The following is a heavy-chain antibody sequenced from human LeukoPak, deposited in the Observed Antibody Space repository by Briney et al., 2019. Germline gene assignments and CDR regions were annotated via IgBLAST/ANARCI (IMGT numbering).Heavy chain of an antibody. Sequence: PGGSLRLSCAASGFTFSNYWMHWVRHAPGKGLEWVAVISYDGSNKYCADSVKGRFTISRDNSKNTLYLQMNSLRAEDTAVYYCAREAYYYGSGSSDGTFFDYWGQGTLVTVSS. V-gene: IGHV3-30-3*01. J-gene: IGHJ4*02. D-gene: IGHD3-10*01. CDR2: ISYDGSNK. CDR3: AREAYYYGSGSSDGTFFDY. CDR1: GFTFSNYW.